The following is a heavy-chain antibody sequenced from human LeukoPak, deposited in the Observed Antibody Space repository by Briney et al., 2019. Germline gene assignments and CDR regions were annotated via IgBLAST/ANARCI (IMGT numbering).Heavy chain of an antibody. D-gene: IGHD3-10*01. J-gene: IGHJ1*01. Sequence: ASVKVSCKASGDTFNTYAIIWVRQAPGQGLEWMGRVVPLLGTTKYSQTFQGRVKFTADKSTTTAYMELSSLRSEDTAVYYCARTTVRGVIGGYWGQGTLVTVSS. CDR3: ARTTVRGVIGGY. CDR1: GDTFNTYA. V-gene: IGHV1-69*04. CDR2: VVPLLGTT.